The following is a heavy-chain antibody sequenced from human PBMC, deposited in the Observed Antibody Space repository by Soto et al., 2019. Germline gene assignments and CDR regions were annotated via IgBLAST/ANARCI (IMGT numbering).Heavy chain of an antibody. CDR2: IIPIFGTT. CDR1: GGTFSSYA. V-gene: IGHV1-69*01. Sequence: QVQLVQSGAEVKKPGSSVKVSCKASGGTFSSYAISWVRQAPGQGLEWMGGIIPIFGTTNYAQKFQGRVTITADESTSTAYMELSSLRSEDTAVYYCARVYSSSWYRYYYGMDVWGQGTTVTVSS. D-gene: IGHD6-13*01. CDR3: ARVYSSSWYRYYYGMDV. J-gene: IGHJ6*02.